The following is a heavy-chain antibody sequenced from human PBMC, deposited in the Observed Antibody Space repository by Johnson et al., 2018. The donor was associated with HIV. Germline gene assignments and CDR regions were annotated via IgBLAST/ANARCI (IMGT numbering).Heavy chain of an antibody. CDR3: ANSMVRGVIGAFDI. CDR1: GFTFSSYA. J-gene: IGHJ3*02. CDR2: ISYDGSNK. Sequence: QVQLVESGGGLVQPGGSLRLSCAASGFTFSSYAMHWVRQAPGKGLEWVAVISYDGSNKYYADSVKGRFTISRDNSKNTLYLQMNSLRAEDTAVYYCANSMVRGVIGAFDIWGQGTMVTVSS. V-gene: IGHV3-30-3*01. D-gene: IGHD3-10*01.